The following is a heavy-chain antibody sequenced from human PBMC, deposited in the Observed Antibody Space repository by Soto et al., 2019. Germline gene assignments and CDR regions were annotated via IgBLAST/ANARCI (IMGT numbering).Heavy chain of an antibody. Sequence: QVQLVQSGAEVKKPGSSVKVSCKASGGTFSSYAISWVRQAPGQGLEWMGGIIPIFGTANYAQKFQGRVTITADESTSTAYMELSSLRSEDTAVYYCASGQRSGLYGSGSYYYYGMDVWGQGTTVTVSS. V-gene: IGHV1-69*12. CDR3: ASGQRSGLYGSGSYYYYGMDV. CDR1: GGTFSSYA. D-gene: IGHD3-10*01. J-gene: IGHJ6*02. CDR2: IIPIFGTA.